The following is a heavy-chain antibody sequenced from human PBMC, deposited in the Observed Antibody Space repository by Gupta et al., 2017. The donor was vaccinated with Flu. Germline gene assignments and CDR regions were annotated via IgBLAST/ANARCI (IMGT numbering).Heavy chain of an antibody. CDR2: INHSGST. J-gene: IGHJ4*02. D-gene: IGHD2-2*01. CDR3: ARGEIVVVPAAMSYYFDY. Sequence: WSWIRQPPGKGLEWSGEINHSGSTNYNPSLKSRVTISVDTSKNQFSLKLSSVTAADTAVYYCARGEIVVVPAAMSYYFDYWGQGTLVTVSS. V-gene: IGHV4-34*01.